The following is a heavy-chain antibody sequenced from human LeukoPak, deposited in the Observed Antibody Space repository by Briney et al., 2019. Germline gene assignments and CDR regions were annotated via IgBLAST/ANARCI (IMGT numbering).Heavy chain of an antibody. CDR2: ISSISTYT. Sequence: GGSLRLSCAASGFIFSSYGMIWVRQAPGKGPEWVSSISSISTYTHYADSVKGRFTISRDNAKNSLYLQMNSLRAEDTAVYYCARDHSGYDSPFDYWGQGTLVTVSS. D-gene: IGHD5-12*01. CDR1: GFIFSSYG. CDR3: ARDHSGYDSPFDY. J-gene: IGHJ4*02. V-gene: IGHV3-21*01.